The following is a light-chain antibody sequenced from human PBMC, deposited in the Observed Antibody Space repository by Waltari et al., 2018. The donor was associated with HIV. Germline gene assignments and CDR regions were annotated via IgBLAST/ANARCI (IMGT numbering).Light chain of an antibody. V-gene: IGLV2-14*01. J-gene: IGLJ2*01. CDR2: AVT. CDR3: TSYISGTSPV. Sequence: QSALTQPASVSGSPGQSNTISCDLNDNEYVSWYPRHPGKAPKVIIYAVTNRPAGLSNRFSGSKSGNTATLTISRLQPEDEADYFCTSYISGTSPVFGRGTRVTVL. CDR1: DLNDNEY.